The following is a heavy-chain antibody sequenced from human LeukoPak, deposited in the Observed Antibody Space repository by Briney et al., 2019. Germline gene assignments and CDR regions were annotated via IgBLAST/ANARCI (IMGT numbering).Heavy chain of an antibody. J-gene: IGHJ4*02. CDR2: IIPILGIA. V-gene: IGHV1-69*04. Sequence: SVKVSCKASGGTFSSYAISWVRQAPGQGPEWMGRIIPILGIANYAQKFQGRVTITADKSTSTAYMELSSLRSEDTAVYYCARTTRTYSGSDYWGQGTLVTVSS. CDR3: ARTTRTYSGSDY. D-gene: IGHD5-12*01. CDR1: GGTFSSYA.